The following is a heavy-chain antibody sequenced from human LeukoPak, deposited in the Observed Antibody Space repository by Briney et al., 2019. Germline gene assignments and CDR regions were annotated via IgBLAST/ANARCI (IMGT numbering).Heavy chain of an antibody. J-gene: IGHJ4*02. V-gene: IGHV3-30*18. Sequence: GGSLRLSCAASGFTFSYYGMHWVRQAPGKGLEWVAVISYDGTDKYYADSVKGRFTISRDNSKNTLYVQMNSLRAEDTAVYYCAKSAVGYCSGGSCYGNGYWGQGTLVTVSS. CDR1: GFTFSYYG. CDR3: AKSAVGYCSGGSCYGNGY. CDR2: ISYDGTDK. D-gene: IGHD2-15*01.